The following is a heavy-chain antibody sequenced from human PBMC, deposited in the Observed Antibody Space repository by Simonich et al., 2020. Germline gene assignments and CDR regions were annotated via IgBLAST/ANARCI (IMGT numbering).Heavy chain of an antibody. CDR3: ARDSSYYAFDI. V-gene: IGHV3-48*01. D-gene: IGHD5-12*01. J-gene: IGHJ3*02. Sequence: EVQLVESGGGLVQPGGSLRLSCAASGFTFSSYSMNWVRQAPGKGLEWVSYIISSSSTIYYADSVKGRFTISRENAKNSLYLQMNSLRAEDTAVYYCARDSSYYAFDIWGQGTMVTFSS. CDR1: GFTFSSYS. CDR2: IISSSSTI.